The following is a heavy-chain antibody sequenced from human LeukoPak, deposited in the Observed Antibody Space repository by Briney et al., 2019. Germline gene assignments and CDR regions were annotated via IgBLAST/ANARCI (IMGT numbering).Heavy chain of an antibody. D-gene: IGHD3-22*01. Sequence: PSETLSLTCTVSGGSISSYYWNWSRQPPGKGVEWIGNLYYMRGAWYKSSLKSRVTTSVDTSRNEFSLKLSSVTAADTAVYYCARGGYDSSGYSSYYFDYWGQGTLVTVSS. CDR3: ARGGYDSSGYSSYYFDY. CDR1: GGSISSYY. V-gene: IGHV4-59*12. J-gene: IGHJ4*02. CDR2: LYYMRGA.